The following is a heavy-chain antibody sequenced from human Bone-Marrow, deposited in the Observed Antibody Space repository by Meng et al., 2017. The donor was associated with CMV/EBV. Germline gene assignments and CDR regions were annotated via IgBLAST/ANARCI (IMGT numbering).Heavy chain of an antibody. CDR2: ISSSSSTI. V-gene: IGHV3-48*04. D-gene: IGHD2-21*01. CDR1: GFTFSSYS. J-gene: IGHJ6*02. CDR3: ARDNHVVVILYGMDV. Sequence: GESLKISCAASGFTFSSYSMNWVRQAPGKGLEWVSSISSSSSTIYYADSVKGRFTISRDNAKNSLYLQMNSLRAEDTAVYYCARDNHVVVILYGMDVWGQGTTVTVSS.